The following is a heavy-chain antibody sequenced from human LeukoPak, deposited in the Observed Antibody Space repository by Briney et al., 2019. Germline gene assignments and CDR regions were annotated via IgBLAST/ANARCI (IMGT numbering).Heavy chain of an antibody. V-gene: IGHV4-4*02. CDR2: IYHSGST. CDR3: ANQKTNYYYYGMDV. J-gene: IGHJ6*02. Sequence: SETLSLTCTVSGGSISSSNWWSWVRQPPGKGLEWIGEIYHSGSTNYNPSLKSRVTISVDKSKNQFSLKLSSVTAADTAVYYCANQKTNYYYYGMDVWGQGTTVTVSS. CDR1: GGSISSSNW.